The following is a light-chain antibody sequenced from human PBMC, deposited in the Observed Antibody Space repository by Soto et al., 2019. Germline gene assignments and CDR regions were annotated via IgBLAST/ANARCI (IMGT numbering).Light chain of an antibody. CDR3: QQYYSTPRLT. CDR1: QSVLYSSNNKNY. J-gene: IGKJ4*01. Sequence: DIVMTQSPASLAVSLGERATINCKSSQSVLYSSNNKNYLAWYQQKPGQPPKVLIYWASTRESGVPDRFSGSGSGTDFTLTISNLQAEDVAVYYCQQYYSTPRLTFGGGTKVEIK. CDR2: WAS. V-gene: IGKV4-1*01.